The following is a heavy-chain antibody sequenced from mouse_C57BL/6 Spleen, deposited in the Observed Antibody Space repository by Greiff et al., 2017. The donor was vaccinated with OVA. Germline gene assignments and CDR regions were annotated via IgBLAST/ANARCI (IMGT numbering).Heavy chain of an antibody. CDR1: GYTFTSYW. J-gene: IGHJ4*01. Sequence: QVQLQQPGAELVKPGASVKVSCKASGYTFTSYWMHWVKQRPGQGLEWIGRIHPSDSDTNYNQKFKGKATLTVDKSSSTAYMQLGSLTSEDSAVYYCAIEDYYGSSLYAMDYWGQGTSVTVSS. CDR3: AIEDYYGSSLYAMDY. D-gene: IGHD1-1*01. V-gene: IGHV1-74*01. CDR2: IHPSDSDT.